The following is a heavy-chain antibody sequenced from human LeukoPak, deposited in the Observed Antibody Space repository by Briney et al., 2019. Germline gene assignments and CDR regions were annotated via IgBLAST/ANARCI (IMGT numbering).Heavy chain of an antibody. CDR1: GGSISSYY. CDR2: IYYSGST. J-gene: IGHJ5*02. D-gene: IGHD5-18*01. Sequence: SETLSLTCTVSGGSISSYYWSWIRQPPGKGLEWIGYIYYSGSTYYNPSLKSRVTISVDTSKNQFSLKLSSVTAADTAVYYCARAIHESENWFDPWGQGTLVTVSS. CDR3: ARAIHESENWFDP. V-gene: IGHV4-59*12.